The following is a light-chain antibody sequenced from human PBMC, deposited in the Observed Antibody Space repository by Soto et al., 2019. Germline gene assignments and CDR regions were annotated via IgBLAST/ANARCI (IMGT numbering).Light chain of an antibody. J-gene: IGKJ4*01. CDR3: QQYSSSPLT. CDR1: QSVSKSF. V-gene: IGKV3-20*01. CDR2: GAL. Sequence: EIVLTQSPGTLSMSPGDRVVLSCRASQSVSKSFVAWYQQKPGQAPRLLIYGALSRATGIPDRFSGSGSGTDFTLTISRLQPEDFAVYYCQQYSSSPLTFGGGTKVDIK.